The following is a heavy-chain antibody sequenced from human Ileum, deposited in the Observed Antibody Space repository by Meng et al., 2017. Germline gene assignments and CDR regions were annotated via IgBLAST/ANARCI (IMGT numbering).Heavy chain of an antibody. CDR2: ISKDGNKQ. CDR3: AKDGDIGFTDFDY. CDR1: GFTFSSYA. J-gene: IGHJ4*02. Sequence: GESLKISCAASGFTFSSYAVHWDRQSAGKGLEWVAVISKDGNKQYYADSVKGRFTFSRDNAKNTLYLQMNSLRVEDSALYYCAKDGDIGFTDFDYWGQGTLVTVSS. D-gene: IGHD7-27*01. V-gene: IGHV3-30*01.